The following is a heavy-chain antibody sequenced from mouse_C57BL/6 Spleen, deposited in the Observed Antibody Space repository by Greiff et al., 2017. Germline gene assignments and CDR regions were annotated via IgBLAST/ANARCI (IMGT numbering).Heavy chain of an antibody. CDR3: ARVLGKLFDY. CDR1: GYAFSSYW. D-gene: IGHD4-1*01. Sequence: VQLQQSGASVKISCKASGYAFSSYWMNWVKQRPGKGLEWIGQIYPGDGDTNYNGKFKGKATLTADKSSSTAYMQLSSLTSEDSAVYFCARVLGKLFDYWGQGTTLTVSS. J-gene: IGHJ2*01. V-gene: IGHV1-80*01. CDR2: IYPGDGDT.